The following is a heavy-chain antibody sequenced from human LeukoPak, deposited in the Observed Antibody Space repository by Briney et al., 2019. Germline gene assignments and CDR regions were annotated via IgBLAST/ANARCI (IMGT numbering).Heavy chain of an antibody. CDR3: ARGQIVVVTAAKVRSQSFDY. Sequence: SETLSLTCAVYGGSFSGYYWSWIRQPPGKGLEWIGEIKHSGSTNSSPSLKSRVTISVDTSKNQFSLKLSSVTAADTAVYYCARGQIVVVTAAKVRSQSFDYWGQGTLVTVS. V-gene: IGHV4-34*01. D-gene: IGHD2-2*01. CDR2: IKHSGST. CDR1: GGSFSGYY. J-gene: IGHJ4*02.